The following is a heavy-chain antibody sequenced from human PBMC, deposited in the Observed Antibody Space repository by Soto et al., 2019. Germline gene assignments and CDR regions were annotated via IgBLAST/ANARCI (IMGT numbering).Heavy chain of an antibody. V-gene: IGHV3-33*01. CDR2: IWYDGSNK. D-gene: IGHD5-18*01. Sequence: GGSLRLSCAASGFTFSSYGMHWVRQAPGKGLEWVAVIWYDGSNKYYTDSVKGRFTISRDNSKSTLYLQMNSLRAEDTAVYYCARDHPTAMVQDVWGQGTTAPVS. J-gene: IGHJ6*02. CDR1: GFTFSSYG. CDR3: ARDHPTAMVQDV.